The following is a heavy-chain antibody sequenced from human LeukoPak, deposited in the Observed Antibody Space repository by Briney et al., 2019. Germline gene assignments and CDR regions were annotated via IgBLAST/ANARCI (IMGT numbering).Heavy chain of an antibody. CDR1: GYTFTGYY. D-gene: IGHD3-22*01. J-gene: IGHJ4*02. CDR3: AREVGGSYYDRYPDY. Sequence: ASVKVSCKASGYTFTGYYMHWVRQAPGQGLEWMGWINPNSGGTNYAQKFQGRVTMTRDTSISTAYMELSRLRAEDTAVYYCAREVGGSYYDRYPDYWGQGTLVTVSS. V-gene: IGHV1-2*02. CDR2: INPNSGGT.